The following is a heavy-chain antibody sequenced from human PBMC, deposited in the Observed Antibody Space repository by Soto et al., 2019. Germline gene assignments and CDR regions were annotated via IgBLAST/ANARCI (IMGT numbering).Heavy chain of an antibody. CDR1: GGSFSGYY. CDR2: INHSGST. D-gene: IGHD3-3*01. CDR3: ARAPYYDFWSGYRVAEYFQH. V-gene: IGHV4-34*01. Sequence: QVQLQQWGAGLLKPSETLSLTCAVYGGSFSGYYWSWIRQPPGKGLEWIGEINHSGSTNYNPSLKGRVTISVDTSKNQFSLKLSSVTAADTAVYYCARAPYYDFWSGYRVAEYFQHWGQGTLVTVSS. J-gene: IGHJ1*01.